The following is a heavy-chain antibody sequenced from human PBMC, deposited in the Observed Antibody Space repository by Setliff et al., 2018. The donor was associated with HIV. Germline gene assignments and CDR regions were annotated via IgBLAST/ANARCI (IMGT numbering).Heavy chain of an antibody. CDR2: ISGSGTGT. CDR3: AKAELSSGRYYFDY. D-gene: IGHD6-19*01. V-gene: IGHV3-23*01. CDR1: GFTFSSYA. J-gene: IGHJ4*02. Sequence: PGGSLRLSCAASGFTFSSYAMSWVRQAPGKGLEWVSAISGSGTGTYYADSVKGQFTISRDNSKNTLYLQMNSLRAEDTAVYYCAKAELSSGRYYFDYWGQGTLVTVSS.